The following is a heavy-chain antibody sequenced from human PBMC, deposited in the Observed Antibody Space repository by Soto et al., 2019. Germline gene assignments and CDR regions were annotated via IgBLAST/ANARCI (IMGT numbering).Heavy chain of an antibody. D-gene: IGHD6-6*01. J-gene: IGHJ4*02. Sequence: ASVKVSCKVSGYTLTELSMHWVRQAPGKGLEWMGGFDPEDGETIYAQKFQGRVTMTEDTSTDTAYMELSSLRSEDTAVYYCATRRYGSSCFDYWGQGTLVTVSS. CDR3: ATRRYGSSCFDY. V-gene: IGHV1-24*01. CDR1: GYTLTELS. CDR2: FDPEDGET.